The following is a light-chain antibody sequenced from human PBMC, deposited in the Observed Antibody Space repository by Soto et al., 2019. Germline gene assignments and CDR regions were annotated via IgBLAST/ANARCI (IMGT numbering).Light chain of an antibody. Sequence: QSALTQPPSASGSFGQSVTISCTGTSKDVGGYNYVSWYQQHPGKSPNLMIYEVSERPSGVSYRFSCSKSGNTASLTVSGLQADDEADYYCSSYSGTNYHYVFGTGTKVTVL. V-gene: IGLV2-8*01. J-gene: IGLJ1*01. CDR2: EVS. CDR3: SSYSGTNYHYV. CDR1: SKDVGGYNY.